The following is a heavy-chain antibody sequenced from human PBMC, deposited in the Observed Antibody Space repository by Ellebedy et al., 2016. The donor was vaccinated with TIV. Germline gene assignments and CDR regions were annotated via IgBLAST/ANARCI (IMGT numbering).Heavy chain of an antibody. CDR3: ATTYGDYGVELHY. Sequence: GESLKISCKGSGYSFPDSWIAWVRQMPGKGLEWMGIIFPGDSDTRYSTSFQGQVTISADKSIRTAYLQWNSLKASDTAMYYCATTYGDYGVELHYWGQGTPVTVSS. V-gene: IGHV5-51*01. CDR1: GYSFPDSW. CDR2: IFPGDSDT. D-gene: IGHD4-17*01. J-gene: IGHJ4*02.